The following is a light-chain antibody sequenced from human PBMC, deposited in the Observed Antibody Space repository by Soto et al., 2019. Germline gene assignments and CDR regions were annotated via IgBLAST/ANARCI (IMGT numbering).Light chain of an antibody. CDR1: QSVASD. Sequence: EIVVTQSPATLSVSPGERATLSCRASQSVASDFAWYQQKPGQAPRLLIYDASTRATGIPARFSGSGSGTEFTLTISRLQSEDFAVYYCQQYNYWPQTFGQGTKVEIK. CDR2: DAS. CDR3: QQYNYWPQT. J-gene: IGKJ1*01. V-gene: IGKV3-15*01.